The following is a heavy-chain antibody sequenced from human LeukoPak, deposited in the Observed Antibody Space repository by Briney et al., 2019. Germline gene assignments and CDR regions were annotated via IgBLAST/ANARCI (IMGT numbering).Heavy chain of an antibody. D-gene: IGHD1-14*01. V-gene: IGHV3-23*01. CDR1: GFTFSSYA. Sequence: GGSLRLSCAASGFTFSSYAMSWVRQAPGKGLEWVSAISGSGGSTYYADFVKGRFTISRDNSKNTLYLQMNSLRAEDTAVYYCAKAERISASSRVYFDYWGQGTLVTVSS. CDR2: ISGSGGST. CDR3: AKAERISASSRVYFDY. J-gene: IGHJ4*02.